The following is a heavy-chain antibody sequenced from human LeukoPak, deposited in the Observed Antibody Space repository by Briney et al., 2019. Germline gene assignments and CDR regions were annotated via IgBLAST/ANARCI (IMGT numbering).Heavy chain of an antibody. CDR2: IRSKAYGGTT. CDR1: GFTFGDYA. Sequence: GGSLRLSCTASGFTFGDYAMSWFRQAPGKGLGWVGFIRSKAYGGTTEYAASVKGRFTISRDDSKSIAYLQMNSLKTEDTAVYYCTREGDDTAEKYWGQGTLVTVSS. CDR3: TREGDDTAEKY. J-gene: IGHJ4*02. V-gene: IGHV3-49*03. D-gene: IGHD5-18*01.